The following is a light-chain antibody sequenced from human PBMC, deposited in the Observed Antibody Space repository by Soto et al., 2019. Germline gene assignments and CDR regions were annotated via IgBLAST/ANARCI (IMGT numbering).Light chain of an antibody. CDR1: SSDVGSYNL. CDR2: EGS. CDR3: CSYAGSSTGV. V-gene: IGLV2-23*01. J-gene: IGLJ3*02. Sequence: QSVLTQPASVSGSPGQSITISCTGTSSDVGSYNLVSWYQQHPGKAPKLMICEGSKRPSGVSNRFSGSKSGNTASLTISGLQAEDEADYYCCSYAGSSTGVFGGGTKLTVL.